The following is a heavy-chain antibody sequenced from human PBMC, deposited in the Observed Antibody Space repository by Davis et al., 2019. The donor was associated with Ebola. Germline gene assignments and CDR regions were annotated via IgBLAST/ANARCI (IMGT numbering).Heavy chain of an antibody. J-gene: IGHJ4*02. CDR3: ARDQGFIPLEGFDY. CDR2: IFHTGST. V-gene: IGHV4-4*02. D-gene: IGHD3-16*01. CDR1: GGSISSTHW. Sequence: PGGSLRLSCAVSGGSISSTHWWNWVRQPPGKGLEWIGRIFHTGSTNFNPSLRSRVTISVDKSKNQFSLKLYSVTAADTAIYYCARDQGFIPLEGFDYWGQGTLVAVSS.